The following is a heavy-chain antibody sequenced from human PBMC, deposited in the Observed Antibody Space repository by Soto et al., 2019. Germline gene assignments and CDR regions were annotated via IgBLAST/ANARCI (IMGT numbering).Heavy chain of an antibody. J-gene: IGHJ4*02. CDR1: GFTFSSHW. CDR3: ASRPYHIIYYAVFDY. D-gene: IGHD3-3*01. V-gene: IGHV3-7*03. CDR2: IKQDGSEK. Sequence: PGGSLRLSCTASGFTFSSHWMSWVRQAPGKGLEWVANIKQDGSEKGYVDSVRGRFTISRDNAKNSLFLQMDSLRAEDTAVYYCASRPYHIIYYAVFDYWGPGTLVTVYS.